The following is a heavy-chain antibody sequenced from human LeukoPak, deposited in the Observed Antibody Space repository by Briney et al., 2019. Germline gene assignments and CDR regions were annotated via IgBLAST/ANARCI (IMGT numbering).Heavy chain of an antibody. CDR1: GFTFSSYA. V-gene: IGHV3-23*01. D-gene: IGHD5-18*01. CDR2: ISGSGGST. J-gene: IGHJ3*02. Sequence: GGSLRLSCAASGFTFSSYAMSWVRQAPGKGLEWVSAISGSGGSTYYADSVNGRFTISRDNSKNTLYLQMNSLRAEDTAVYYCAKSKDGYSYNDAFDIWGQGTMVTVSS. CDR3: AKSKDGYSYNDAFDI.